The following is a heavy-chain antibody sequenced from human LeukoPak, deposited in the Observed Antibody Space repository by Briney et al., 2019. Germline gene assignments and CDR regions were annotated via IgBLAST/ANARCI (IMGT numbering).Heavy chain of an antibody. Sequence: SETLSLTCTVSDYSISNDYYWGWIRQPPGKGLQWIGSIYHSGSTYYNPSLKSRATISVETSKNQFSLKLTSVTAADTAVYYCARVGSTWLYSFDYWAQGTLVTVSS. J-gene: IGHJ4*02. D-gene: IGHD6-13*01. V-gene: IGHV4-38-2*02. CDR2: IYHSGST. CDR3: ARVGSTWLYSFDY. CDR1: DYSISNDYY.